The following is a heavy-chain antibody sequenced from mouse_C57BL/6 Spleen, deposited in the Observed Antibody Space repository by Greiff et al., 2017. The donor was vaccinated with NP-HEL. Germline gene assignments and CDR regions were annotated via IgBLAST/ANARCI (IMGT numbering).Heavy chain of an antibody. Sequence: EVQLVESGGGLVKPGGSLKLSCAASGFTFSDYGMHWVRQAPEKGLEWVAYISSGSSTIYYADTVKGRFTISRDNAKNTLFLQMTSLRSEDTAMYYCARESYYYGSSYVAYWGQGTLVTVSA. J-gene: IGHJ3*01. CDR2: ISSGSSTI. V-gene: IGHV5-17*01. CDR3: ARESYYYGSSYVAY. D-gene: IGHD1-1*01. CDR1: GFTFSDYG.